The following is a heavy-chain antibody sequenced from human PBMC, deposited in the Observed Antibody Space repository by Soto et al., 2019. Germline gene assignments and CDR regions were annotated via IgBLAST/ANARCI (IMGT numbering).Heavy chain of an antibody. CDR1: GFTCSSHG. CDR2: ISDDGSTE. D-gene: IGHD6-13*01. J-gene: IGHJ3*01. Sequence: QVRLVESGGGVVQPGRSLRLSCAASGFTCSSHGMHWVRQAPGKGLDWVAVISDDGSTEYYADSVKGRFTISRDKFKNTLSLQMNSLRTDDTAVYFCTREGSSWSFAFELGGQGTMVTVSS. CDR3: TREGSSWSFAFEL. V-gene: IGHV3-30*03.